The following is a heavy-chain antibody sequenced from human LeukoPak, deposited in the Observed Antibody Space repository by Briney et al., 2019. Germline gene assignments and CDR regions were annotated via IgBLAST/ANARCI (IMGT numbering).Heavy chain of an antibody. Sequence: PGESLKISCKGSGYSFTSYWIGWVRQMPGKGLEWMGIIYPGDSDTRYSPSFQGQVTISADKSISTAYLQWSSLKASDTAMYYCARLGSSSGWVLYYFDYWGQGTLVTVSS. CDR2: IYPGDSDT. J-gene: IGHJ4*02. CDR1: GYSFTSYW. CDR3: ARLGSSSGWVLYYFDY. D-gene: IGHD6-6*01. V-gene: IGHV5-51*01.